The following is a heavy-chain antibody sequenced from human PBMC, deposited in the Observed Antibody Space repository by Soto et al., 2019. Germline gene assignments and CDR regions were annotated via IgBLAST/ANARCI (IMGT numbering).Heavy chain of an antibody. J-gene: IGHJ4*02. Sequence: QVQLQESGPGLVKPSQTLSLTCTVSGGSISSGDYYWSWIRQPPGKGLEWIGYIYYSGSTYYNPSLKSRVTISVDTSKNQCSLKLSSVTAADTAVYYCARYIVATIRGRRGANIDYWGQGTLVTVSS. CDR2: IYYSGST. D-gene: IGHD5-12*01. CDR1: GGSISSGDYY. CDR3: ARYIVATIRGRRGANIDY. V-gene: IGHV4-30-4*01.